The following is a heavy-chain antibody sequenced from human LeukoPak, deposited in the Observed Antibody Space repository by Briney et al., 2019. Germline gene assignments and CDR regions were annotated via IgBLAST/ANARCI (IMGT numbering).Heavy chain of an antibody. J-gene: IGHJ4*02. CDR1: GSTFTSYG. CDR3: ARRVELRYFDWLAFFLDY. V-gene: IGHV1-18*04. Sequence: GASVKVSCKASGSTFTSYGISWVRQAPGPGLEWMGWISAYNGNTNYAQKLQGRVTMTTDTSTSTAYMELRSLRSDDTAVYYCARRVELRYFDWLAFFLDYWGQGARVTVSS. CDR2: ISAYNGNT. D-gene: IGHD3-9*01.